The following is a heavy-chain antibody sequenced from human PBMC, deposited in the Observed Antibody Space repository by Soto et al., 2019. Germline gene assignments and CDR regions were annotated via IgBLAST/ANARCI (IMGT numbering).Heavy chain of an antibody. CDR2: IYSDGST. D-gene: IGHD3-10*01. Sequence: GGSLRLSCAASGFTVSSNYMSWVRQAPGKGLEWVSFIYSDGSTYYADSVKGRFTISRDNSKNTLYLQMSSLRAEDTAVYYCARPRGLRGSPFDPCGPGTLVPVS. V-gene: IGHV3-66*01. CDR1: GFTVSSNY. J-gene: IGHJ5*02. CDR3: ARPRGLRGSPFDP.